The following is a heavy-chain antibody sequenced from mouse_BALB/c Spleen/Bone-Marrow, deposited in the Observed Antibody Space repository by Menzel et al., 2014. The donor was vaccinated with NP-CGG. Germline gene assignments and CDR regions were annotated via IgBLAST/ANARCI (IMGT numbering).Heavy chain of an antibody. Sequence: EVKLVESGGGLVQPGGSRKLSCAASGFTFSSFGMHWVRQAPEKGLEWVAYISSGSSTIFYADTLKGRFTVSRDNPKNTLFLQMTSLRSEDTAMYYCTRGGNWDDFDYWGQGTTPTVSS. CDR3: TRGGNWDDFDY. V-gene: IGHV5-17*02. D-gene: IGHD4-1*01. CDR2: ISSGSSTI. J-gene: IGHJ2*01. CDR1: GFTFSSFG.